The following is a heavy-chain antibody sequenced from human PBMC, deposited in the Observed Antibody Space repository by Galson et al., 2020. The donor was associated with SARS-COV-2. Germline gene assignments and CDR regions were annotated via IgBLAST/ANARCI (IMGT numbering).Heavy chain of an antibody. J-gene: IGHJ6*02. CDR3: AKDKTGGYNYYDYGMYV. Sequence: GGSLRLSCATSGFTFNNYAMNWVRQAPGKGLEWVAFISWDGDSIYYADSVKSRFTISRDSGTNSLFLQMNSLTPEDTALYYCAKDKTGGYNYYDYGMYVWGQGTAITVSS. D-gene: IGHD2-8*02. CDR2: ISWDGDSI. CDR1: GFTFNNYA. V-gene: IGHV3-43*01.